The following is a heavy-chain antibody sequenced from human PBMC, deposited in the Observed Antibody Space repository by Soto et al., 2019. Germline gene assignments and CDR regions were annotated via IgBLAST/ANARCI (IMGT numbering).Heavy chain of an antibody. CDR2: ISSSGSTI. V-gene: IGHV3-48*03. CDR3: ARHNSSGWYEQFSP. Sequence: GGSLRLSCAASGFTFSSYEMNWVRQAPGKGLEWVSYISSSGSTIYYADSVKGRFTISRDNAKNSLYLQMTSLRAEDTAVYYCARHNSSGWYEQFSPWRQGNLVTVSS. D-gene: IGHD6-19*01. J-gene: IGHJ5*02. CDR1: GFTFSSYE.